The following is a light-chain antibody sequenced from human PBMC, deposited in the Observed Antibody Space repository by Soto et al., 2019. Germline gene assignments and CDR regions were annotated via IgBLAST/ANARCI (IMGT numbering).Light chain of an antibody. CDR1: QSVSSNY. CDR3: QQYVSSPFT. J-gene: IGKJ2*01. V-gene: IGKV3-20*01. CDR2: GAS. Sequence: EIVLTQSPGTLSLSPGERPTISCRASQSVSSNYLAWYQLKPGQPPRLLIYGASSRATGIPDRFSGSGSGTDFTLTISGLEPEDFEVYYCQQYVSSPFTFGQGTRLEIK.